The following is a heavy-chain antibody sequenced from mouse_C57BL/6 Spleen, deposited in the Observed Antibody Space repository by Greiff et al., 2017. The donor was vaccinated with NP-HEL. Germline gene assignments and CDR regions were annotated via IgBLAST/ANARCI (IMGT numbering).Heavy chain of an antibody. CDR2: IYPRSGNT. D-gene: IGHD2-4*01. CDR1: GYTFTSYG. CDR3: ARHDYGGAWFAY. V-gene: IGHV1-81*01. Sequence: VQLQQSGAELARPGASVQLSCKASGYTFTSYGISWVKQRTGQGLEWIGEIYPRSGNTYYNEKFKGKATLTADKSSSTAYMELRSLTSEDSAVYFCARHDYGGAWFAYWGQGTLVTVSA. J-gene: IGHJ3*01.